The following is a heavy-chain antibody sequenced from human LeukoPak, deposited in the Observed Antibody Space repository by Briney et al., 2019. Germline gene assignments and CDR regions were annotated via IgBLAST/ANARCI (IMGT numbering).Heavy chain of an antibody. CDR1: GFTFSSYG. V-gene: IGHV3-33*08. Sequence: GGSLKLSCAASGFTFSSYGMHWVRQAPGKGLEWVAGIWYDGSNTYYADSGKGRFTISRDNSKNTPYLQMNSLRAEDTAVYYCAREKAPGGYSGYALDYWGEGALVTVCS. CDR3: AREKAPGGYSGYALDY. J-gene: IGHJ4*02. CDR2: IWYDGSNT. D-gene: IGHD5-12*01.